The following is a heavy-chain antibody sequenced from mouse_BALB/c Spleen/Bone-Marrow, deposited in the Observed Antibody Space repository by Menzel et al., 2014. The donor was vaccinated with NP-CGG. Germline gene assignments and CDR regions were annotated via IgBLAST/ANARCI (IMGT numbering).Heavy chain of an antibody. Sequence: EVQGVESGGGLVQPGGSLRLSCATSGSTFTDYYMSWVRQPPGQALEWLGFIRNKAKGYTTEYSASVKGRFTISRDNSLSIVYLQMNTLRAEDSATYYCARDINYDSYYWYFDVWCAGTTVTVSS. CDR3: ARDINYDSYYWYFDV. J-gene: IGHJ1*01. V-gene: IGHV7-3*02. CDR1: GSTFTDYY. D-gene: IGHD2-12*01. CDR2: IRNKAKGYTT.